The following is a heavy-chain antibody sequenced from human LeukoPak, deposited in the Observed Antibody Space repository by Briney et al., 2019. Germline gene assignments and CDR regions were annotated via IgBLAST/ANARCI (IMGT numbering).Heavy chain of an antibody. V-gene: IGHV3-13*01. CDR3: ARAAYSSTWYSRYFDL. J-gene: IGHJ2*01. CDR1: GFTFSSYD. CDR2: IGTAGEI. Sequence: GGTLRLSCAASGFTFSSYDIHWVRQATGKGLEWVSGIGTAGEIYYPGSVKGRFTISGENAKNSLYLQMNSLRAGDTAVHYCARAAYSSTWYSRYFDLWGRGTLVTVSS. D-gene: IGHD6-13*01.